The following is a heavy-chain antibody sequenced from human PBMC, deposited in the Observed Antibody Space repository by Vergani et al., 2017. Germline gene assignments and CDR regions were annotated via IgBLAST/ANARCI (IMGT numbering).Heavy chain of an antibody. CDR1: GFTFSSYA. V-gene: IGHV3-23*01. D-gene: IGHD3-10*01. J-gene: IGHJ4*02. CDR3: AKDHGRFGELLLWKQQKLLDY. CDR2: ISGSGGST. Sequence: EVQLLESGGGLVQPGGSLRLSCAASGFTFSSYAMSWVRQAPGKGLEWVSAISGSGGSTYYADSVKGRFTISSDNSKNTLYLQMNSLRAEDTAVYYCAKDHGRFGELLLWKQQKLLDYWGQGTLVTVSS.